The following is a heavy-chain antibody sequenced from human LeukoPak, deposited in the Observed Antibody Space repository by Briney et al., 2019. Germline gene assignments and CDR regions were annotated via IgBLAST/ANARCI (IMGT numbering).Heavy chain of an antibody. CDR2: FDPEDGET. CDR1: GYTLTELS. J-gene: IGHJ4*02. CDR3: ATVMSGSYANSPFDY. D-gene: IGHD1-26*01. Sequence: ASVKVSCKVSGYTLTELSMHWVRQAPGKGLEWMGGFDPEDGETIYAQKFQGRVTMTEDTSTDTAYMELSSLRSEDTAVYYCATVMSGSYANSPFDYRGQGTLVTVSS. V-gene: IGHV1-24*01.